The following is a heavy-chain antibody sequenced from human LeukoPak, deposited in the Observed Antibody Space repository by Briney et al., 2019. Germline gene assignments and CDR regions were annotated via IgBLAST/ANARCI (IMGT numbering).Heavy chain of an antibody. Sequence: KPSETLSLTCTVSGGSISSGSYYWSWIRQPAGKGLEWIGRIYTSGSTNYNPSLKSRVTMSVDTSKNQFSLKLTSVTAADTAVYYCASTPLYMDVWGKGTTVTVSS. CDR2: IYTSGST. V-gene: IGHV4-61*02. J-gene: IGHJ6*03. CDR3: ASTPLYMDV. CDR1: GGSISSGSYY. D-gene: IGHD2-15*01.